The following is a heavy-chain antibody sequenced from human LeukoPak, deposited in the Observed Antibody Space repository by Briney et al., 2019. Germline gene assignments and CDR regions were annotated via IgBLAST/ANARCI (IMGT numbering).Heavy chain of an antibody. D-gene: IGHD1-1*01. J-gene: IGHJ4*02. CDR2: ISQDGSEK. V-gene: IGHV3-7*01. CDR1: VFTFSSYW. CDR3: ARPMGGATGTTGYFDY. Sequence: GSLRLSCAASVFTFSSYWMRWVRQAPGKGREWVANISQDGSEKYYVDSVKGRFTISRDNAKNSLYLQMNRLRAEDTAVYSCARPMGGATGTTGYFDYWGQGTLVTVSS.